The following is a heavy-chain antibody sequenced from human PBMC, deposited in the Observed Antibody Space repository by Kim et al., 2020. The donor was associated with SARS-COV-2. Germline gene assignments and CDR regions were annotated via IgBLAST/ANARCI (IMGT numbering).Heavy chain of an antibody. V-gene: IGHV1-69*13. CDR3: ARGCSGGSCYLGFDP. CDR1: GGTFSSYA. Sequence: SVKVSCKASGGTFSSYAISWVRQAPGQGLEWMGGIIPIFGTANYAQKFQGRVTITADESTSTAYMELSSLRSEDTAVYYCARGCSGGSCYLGFDPWGQGTLVTVSS. CDR2: IIPIFGTA. J-gene: IGHJ5*02. D-gene: IGHD2-15*01.